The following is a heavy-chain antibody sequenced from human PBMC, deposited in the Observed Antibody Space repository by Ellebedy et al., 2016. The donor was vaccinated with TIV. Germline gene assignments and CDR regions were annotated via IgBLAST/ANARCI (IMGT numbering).Heavy chain of an antibody. D-gene: IGHD6-19*01. CDR1: GFTFSSYS. J-gene: IGHJ5*02. V-gene: IGHV3-21*01. CDR2: ISSSSSYI. CDR3: ARGASRGQWLAAWRRNSGGFDP. Sequence: PGGSLRLSCAASGFTFSSYSMNWVRQAPGKGLEWVSSISSSSSYIYYADSVKGRFTISRDNAKNSLYLQMNSLRAEDTAVYYCARGASRGQWLAAWRRNSGGFDPWGQGTLVTVSS.